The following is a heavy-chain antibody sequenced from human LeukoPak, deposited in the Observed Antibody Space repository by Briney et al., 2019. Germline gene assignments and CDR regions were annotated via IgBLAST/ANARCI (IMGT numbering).Heavy chain of an antibody. J-gene: IGHJ3*02. CDR2: ISSSSSYI. Sequence: PGGSLRLSCAASGFTFSSYSMNWVRQAPGKGLEWVSYISSSSSYIYYADSVKGRFTISRDNAKNSLYLQMNSLRAEDTAVYYCARVSILIVPYYAFDIWGQGTMVTVSS. CDR3: ARVSILIVPYYAFDI. CDR1: GFTFSSYS. D-gene: IGHD2/OR15-2a*01. V-gene: IGHV3-21*06.